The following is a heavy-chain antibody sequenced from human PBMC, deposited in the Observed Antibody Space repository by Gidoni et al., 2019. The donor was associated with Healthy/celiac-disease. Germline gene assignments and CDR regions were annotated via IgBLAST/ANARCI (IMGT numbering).Heavy chain of an antibody. CDR1: GGSFSGYY. V-gene: IGHV4-34*01. D-gene: IGHD5-12*01. Sequence: QVQLQQWGAGLLKPSETLSLTCAVYGGSFSGYYWSWIRQPPGKGLEWIGEINHSGSTNYNPSLKSRVTISVDTSKNQFSLKLSSVTAADTAVYYCARGPHVVATIHANDYWGQGTLVTVSS. CDR2: INHSGST. J-gene: IGHJ4*02. CDR3: ARGPHVVATIHANDY.